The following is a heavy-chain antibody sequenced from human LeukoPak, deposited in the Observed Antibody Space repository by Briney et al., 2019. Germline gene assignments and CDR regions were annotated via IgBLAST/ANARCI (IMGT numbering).Heavy chain of an antibody. J-gene: IGHJ5*02. D-gene: IGHD2-2*01. CDR2: INHSGST. V-gene: IGHV4-34*01. Sequence: LSETLSLTCAVYGGSFSGYYWSWIRQPPGKGLEWIGEINHSGSTNYNPSLKSRVTISVDTSKNQFSLKLSSVTAADTAVYYCARGPDIVVVPAALPMGDNWFDPWGQGTLVTVSS. CDR1: GGSFSGYY. CDR3: ARGPDIVVVPAALPMGDNWFDP.